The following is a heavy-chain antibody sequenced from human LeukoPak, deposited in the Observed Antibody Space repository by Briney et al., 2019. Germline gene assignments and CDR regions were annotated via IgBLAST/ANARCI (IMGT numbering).Heavy chain of an antibody. J-gene: IGHJ6*03. Sequence: PGGSLRLSCAASGFTFSSYSMNWVRQAPGKGLEWVSSISSSSSYIYYADSVKGRFTISRDNAKNSLYLQMNSLRAEDTAVYYCARAQLKASGSSWYFPYYYYYYMDVWGKGTTVTVSS. CDR2: ISSSSSYI. V-gene: IGHV3-21*01. CDR1: GFTFSSYS. CDR3: ARAQLKASGSSWYFPYYYYYYMDV. D-gene: IGHD6-13*01.